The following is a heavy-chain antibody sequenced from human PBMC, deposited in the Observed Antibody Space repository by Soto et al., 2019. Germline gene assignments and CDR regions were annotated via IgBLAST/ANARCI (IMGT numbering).Heavy chain of an antibody. CDR2: IYYSGST. D-gene: IGHD6-6*01. CDR1: GGSISSYY. V-gene: IGHV4-59*08. CDR3: ASGAAARPALFDY. Sequence: SETLSLTCTVSGGSISSYYWSWIRQPPGKGLEWIGYIYYSGSTNYNPSLKSRVTISVDTSKNQLSLKLSSVTAADTAVYYCASGAAARPALFDYWGQGTLVTVSS. J-gene: IGHJ4*02.